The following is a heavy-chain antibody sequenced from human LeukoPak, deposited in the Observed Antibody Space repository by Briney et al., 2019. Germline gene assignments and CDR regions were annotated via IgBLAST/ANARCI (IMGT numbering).Heavy chain of an antibody. CDR2: IYLSGNT. V-gene: IGHV4-61*02. J-gene: IGHJ3*01. CDR3: AREWFGEFLHAFDL. D-gene: IGHD3-10*01. Sequence: PSQTLSLTCTVSGGSISSGSYYWSWIRQPAGKGLEWIGRIYLSGNTNYNPSLKSRVTILLDTSKNQISLKLSSVTAADAAVYYCAREWFGEFLHAFDLWGQGTMVTVSS. CDR1: GGSISSGSYY.